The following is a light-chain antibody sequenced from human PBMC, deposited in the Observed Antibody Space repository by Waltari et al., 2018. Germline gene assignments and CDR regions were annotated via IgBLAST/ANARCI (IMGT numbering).Light chain of an antibody. J-gene: IGKJ1*01. Sequence: DTQMTQSPATLSAFVGARVTISCRASRNVSPWLAWHQQKPGKAPKLLIYQTSILESGVPSRFSGSGSGTEFTLTISSLQPEDFATYYCLQYNGEPRTFGQGTKVEV. V-gene: IGKV1-5*03. CDR3: LQYNGEPRT. CDR2: QTS. CDR1: RNVSPW.